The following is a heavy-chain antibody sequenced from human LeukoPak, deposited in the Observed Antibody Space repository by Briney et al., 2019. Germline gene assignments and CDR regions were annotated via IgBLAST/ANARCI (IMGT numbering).Heavy chain of an antibody. CDR2: IYYSGST. D-gene: IGHD2-15*01. Sequence: SETLSLTCTVSGGSISSSSYYWGWIRQPPGKGLEWIGYIYYSGSTNYNPSLKSRVTISVDTSKNQFSLKLSSVTAADTAVYYCARGSATYYYYYMDVWGKGTTATVSS. CDR1: GGSISSSSYY. V-gene: IGHV4-61*05. J-gene: IGHJ6*03. CDR3: ARGSATYYYYYMDV.